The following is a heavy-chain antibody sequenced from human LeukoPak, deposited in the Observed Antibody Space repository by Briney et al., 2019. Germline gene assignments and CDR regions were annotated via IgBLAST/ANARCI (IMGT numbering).Heavy chain of an antibody. V-gene: IGHV3-23*01. CDR1: GFTFSSYA. CDR2: ISGSGGST. D-gene: IGHD1-26*01. Sequence: GGSLRLSCAASGFTFSSYAMSWVPQAPGKGLEWVSDISGSGGSTYYADSVKGRFTISRDNAKNSLFLQMNSLRVEDTAVYYCTRLGGSYYTYWGQGTLVTVSS. J-gene: IGHJ4*02. CDR3: TRLGGSYYTY.